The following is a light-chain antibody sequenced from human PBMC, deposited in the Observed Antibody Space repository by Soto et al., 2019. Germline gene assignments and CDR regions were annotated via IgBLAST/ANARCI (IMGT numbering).Light chain of an antibody. CDR1: QSISSY. Sequence: DIQMTQSPSSLSASVGDRVTITCRASQSISSYLNWYQQKPGKAPKLLIYAASSLQSGVPSRFSGSGSGTDFTLTISSLQPEDFATYYCQQSYSTPSTFGHGTRLEIK. CDR3: QQSYSTPST. J-gene: IGKJ5*01. V-gene: IGKV1-39*01. CDR2: AAS.